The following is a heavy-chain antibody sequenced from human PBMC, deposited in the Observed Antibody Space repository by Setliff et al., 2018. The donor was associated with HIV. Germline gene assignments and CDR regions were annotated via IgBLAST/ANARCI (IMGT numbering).Heavy chain of an antibody. CDR1: GGSFSGYY. D-gene: IGHD3-3*01. Sequence: SETLSLTCAVYGGSFSGYYWGWIRQPPGKGLEWIGSIYYSGRTYYNPSLKSRVTISVDTSKNQLSLRLTSMAAADTAMYYCARSQPDTIFGVVTFDCWGQGKMVTVPQ. V-gene: IGHV4-39*01. CDR3: ARSQPDTIFGVVTFDC. J-gene: IGHJ4*02. CDR2: IYYSGRT.